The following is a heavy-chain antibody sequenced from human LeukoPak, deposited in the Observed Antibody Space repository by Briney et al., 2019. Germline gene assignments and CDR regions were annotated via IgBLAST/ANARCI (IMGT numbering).Heavy chain of an antibody. Sequence: GGSLRLSCAASGFIFSNYAMSWVRQAPGKGLEWVSTISGSGDYTYYADSVKGRFTISRDNSKNTLYLQMNRLRAEDTAVYYCARSSDSSSSFYYYYGMDVWGQGTTVTVSS. J-gene: IGHJ6*02. D-gene: IGHD6-6*01. CDR3: ARSSDSSSSFYYYYGMDV. CDR2: ISGSGDYT. V-gene: IGHV3-23*01. CDR1: GFIFSNYA.